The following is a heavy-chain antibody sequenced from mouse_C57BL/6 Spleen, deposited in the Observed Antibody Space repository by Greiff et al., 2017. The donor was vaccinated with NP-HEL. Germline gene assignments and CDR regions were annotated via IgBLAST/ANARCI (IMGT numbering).Heavy chain of an antibody. J-gene: IGHJ4*01. CDR2: ISSGSSTI. CDR1: GFTFSDYG. Sequence: DVKLVESGGGLVKPGGSLKLSCAASGFTFSDYGMHWVRQAPEKGLEWVAYISSGSSTIYYADTVKGRFTISRDNAKNTLFLQMTSLRSEDTAMYYCATGSSNAMDYWGQGTSVTVSS. CDR3: ATGSSNAMDY. V-gene: IGHV5-17*01. D-gene: IGHD1-1*01.